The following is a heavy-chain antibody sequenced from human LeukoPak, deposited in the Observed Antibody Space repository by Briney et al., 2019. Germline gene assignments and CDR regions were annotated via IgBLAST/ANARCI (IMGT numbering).Heavy chain of an antibody. CDR1: GYTFTGYY. D-gene: IGHD2-8*01. J-gene: IGHJ3*02. CDR3: ARDRTVYDAFDI. Sequence: ASVKVSCKASGYTFTGYYMHRVRQAPGQGLEWMGWINPNSGGTIYAQKFQGRVTMTRDTSISTAYMELSRLRSDDTAVYYCARDRTVYDAFDIWGQGTMVTVSS. V-gene: IGHV1-2*02. CDR2: INPNSGGT.